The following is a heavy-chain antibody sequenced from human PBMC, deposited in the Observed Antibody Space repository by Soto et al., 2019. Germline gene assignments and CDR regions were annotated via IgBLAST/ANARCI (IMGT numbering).Heavy chain of an antibody. D-gene: IGHD6-13*01. V-gene: IGHV1-46*01. CDR3: AKVLSELVPRYFDT. Sequence: HVQLVQSGAEVKKPGASVRVSCKAPGYTFTTYDIHWVRQAPGLGLEWMGIITPGGGITSYAQKFKGRITMTRDTSTSTVYMELSSLRSEDTAMYYCAKVLSELVPRYFDTWGQGTLVTVSS. CDR1: GYTFTTYD. J-gene: IGHJ4*02. CDR2: ITPGGGIT.